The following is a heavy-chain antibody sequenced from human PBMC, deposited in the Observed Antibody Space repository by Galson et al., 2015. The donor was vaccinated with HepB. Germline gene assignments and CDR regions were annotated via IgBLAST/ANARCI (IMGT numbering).Heavy chain of an antibody. J-gene: IGHJ4*02. CDR3: AREGEYFFDY. Sequence: SLRLSCAASGSIFSSYAPHWVRQAPGKGLEWVAYISYDGTNKHYADSVKGRFTISRDKSKNTLYLHMNSQREEDTAVYYCAREGEYFFDYWGQGTLVTVSS. V-gene: IGHV3-30*04. CDR1: GSIFSSYA. CDR2: ISYDGTNK.